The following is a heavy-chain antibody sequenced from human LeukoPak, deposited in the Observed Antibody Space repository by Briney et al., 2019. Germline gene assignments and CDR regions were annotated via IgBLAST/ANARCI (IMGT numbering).Heavy chain of an antibody. CDR2: ISWNSGSI. CDR3: AKDMIGLGYCSSTSCYRGPDAFDI. Sequence: PGGSLRLSCAASGFTFDDYAMHWVRQAPGKGLEWVSGISWNSGSIGYADSVKGRFTISRDNAKNSLYLQMNSLRAEDTALYCCAKDMIGLGYCSSTSCYRGPDAFDIWGQGTMVTVSS. D-gene: IGHD2-2*01. V-gene: IGHV3-9*01. CDR1: GFTFDDYA. J-gene: IGHJ3*02.